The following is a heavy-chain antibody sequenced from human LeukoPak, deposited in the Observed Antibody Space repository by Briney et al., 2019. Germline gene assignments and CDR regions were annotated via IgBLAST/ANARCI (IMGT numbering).Heavy chain of an antibody. CDR1: GYTFTSYG. CDR3: ARGADYYGSGSRDYGMDV. J-gene: IGHJ6*04. V-gene: IGHV1-18*04. CDR2: ISAYNGNT. Sequence: ASVKVSCKASGYTFTSYGISLVRQAPGQGLEWMGWISAYNGNTNYAQKLQGRVTMTTDTSTSTAYMELRSLRSDDTAVYYCARGADYYGSGSRDYGMDVWGKGTTVTVSS. D-gene: IGHD3-10*01.